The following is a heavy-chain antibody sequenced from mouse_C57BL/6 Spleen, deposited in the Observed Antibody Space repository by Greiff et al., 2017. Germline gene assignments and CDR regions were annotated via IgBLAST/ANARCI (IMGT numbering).Heavy chain of an antibody. CDR1: GYAFSSYW. Sequence: VQLVESGAELVKPGASVKISCKASGYAFSSYWMNWVKQRPGKGLEWIGQIYPGDGDTNYNGKFKGKATLTADKSSSTAYMQLSSLTSEGSAVYFCARDYGSSFFFDYWGQGTTLTVSS. CDR2: IYPGDGDT. V-gene: IGHV1-80*01. D-gene: IGHD1-1*01. CDR3: ARDYGSSFFFDY. J-gene: IGHJ2*01.